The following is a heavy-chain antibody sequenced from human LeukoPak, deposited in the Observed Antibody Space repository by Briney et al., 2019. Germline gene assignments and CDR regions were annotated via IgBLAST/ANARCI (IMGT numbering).Heavy chain of an antibody. V-gene: IGHV4-4*07. CDR3: EREASGWFAGFGY. J-gene: IGHJ4*02. CDR2: IFTSGNT. D-gene: IGHD6-19*01. Sequence: PSETLSLTCTVSGGSISSYYWSWIRQPAGKGLEWIGRIFTSGNTNYNPSLKSRVTISVDKSKNQFSPKLTSVTAADTAVYYCEREASGWFAGFGYWGQGTLVTVSS. CDR1: GGSISSYY.